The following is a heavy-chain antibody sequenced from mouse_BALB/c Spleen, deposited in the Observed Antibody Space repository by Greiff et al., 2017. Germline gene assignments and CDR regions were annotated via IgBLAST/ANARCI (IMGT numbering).Heavy chain of an antibody. CDR2: INSNGGST. CDR1: GFTFSSYG. V-gene: IGHV5-6-3*01. CDR3: AREGSYRGYYYAMDY. J-gene: IGHJ4*01. Sequence: DVMLVESGGGLVQPGGSLKLSCAASGFTFSSYGMSWVRQTPDKRLELVATINSNGGSTYYPDSVKGRFTISRDNAKNTLYLQMSSLKSEDTAMYYCAREGSYRGYYYAMDYWGQGTSVTVSS. D-gene: IGHD1-1*01.